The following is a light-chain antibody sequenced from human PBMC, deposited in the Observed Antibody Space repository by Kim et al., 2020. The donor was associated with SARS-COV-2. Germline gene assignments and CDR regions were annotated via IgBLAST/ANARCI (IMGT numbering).Light chain of an antibody. V-gene: IGLV3-10*01. Sequence: SYELTQPPSVSVSPGQTARITCSGDALPKKYAYWYQQKSGQAPVLVIYEDSKRPSGIPERFYGSSSGTMATLTISGAPVEGEADYYCYSTYSSGNHRGVSGGGTKLTVL. CDR3: YSTYSSGNHRGV. CDR1: ALPKKY. CDR2: EDS. J-gene: IGLJ3*02.